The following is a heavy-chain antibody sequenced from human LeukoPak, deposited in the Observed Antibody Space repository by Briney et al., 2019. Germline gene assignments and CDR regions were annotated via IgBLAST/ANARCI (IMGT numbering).Heavy chain of an antibody. D-gene: IGHD5-24*01. CDR2: INPSGGST. CDR1: EYTFTSYY. CDR3: ARGLRDGYNSGAFDI. J-gene: IGHJ3*02. Sequence: ASVKVSCKASEYTFTSYYMHWVRQAPGQGLDWMGIINPSGGSTSYAQKFQGRVTMTRDTPTSTVYMELSSLRSEDTAVYYCARGLRDGYNSGAFDIWGQGTMVTVSS. V-gene: IGHV1-46*03.